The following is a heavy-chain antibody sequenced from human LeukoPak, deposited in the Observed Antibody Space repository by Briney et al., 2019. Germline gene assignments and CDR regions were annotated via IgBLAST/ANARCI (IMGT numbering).Heavy chain of an antibody. V-gene: IGHV4-4*07. CDR1: GGSISSYY. Sequence: PSETLSLTCTVSGGSISSYYWSWIRQPAGKGLEWIGRIYTSGSTNYNPSLKSRVTISVDTSKNQFSLKLSSVTAADTAVYYCASSSVVVTAIFAFDIWGQGTMVTVSS. D-gene: IGHD2-21*02. CDR3: ASSSVVVTAIFAFDI. CDR2: IYTSGST. J-gene: IGHJ3*02.